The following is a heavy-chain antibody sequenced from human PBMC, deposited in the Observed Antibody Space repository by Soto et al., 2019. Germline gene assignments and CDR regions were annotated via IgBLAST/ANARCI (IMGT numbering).Heavy chain of an antibody. Sequence: QVQLQESGPGLVKPSGTLSLTCTVSGGSISSSNWWSWVRQPPGNGLEWLGEIYHSGSTNYNPAPHKRVTITVDKPKKRFSLKLSSVTAADTAVYDCARRYNSNTRYYYYGMDDGGQGTTVTVSS. D-gene: IGHD1-20*01. J-gene: IGHJ6*02. CDR3: ARRYNSNTRYYYYGMDD. CDR2: IYHSGST. V-gene: IGHV4-4*02. CDR1: GGSISSSNW.